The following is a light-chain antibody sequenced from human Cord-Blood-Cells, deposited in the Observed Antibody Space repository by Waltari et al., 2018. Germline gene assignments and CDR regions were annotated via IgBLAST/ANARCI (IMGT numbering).Light chain of an antibody. Sequence: QSALTQPASVSGSPGQSITISCTGTSSDVGSYNLVSWYQQHPGKAPKLMIYEGSKRPSGVSNRFSGSKSGNTASLTISGLQAEDEADYYCSSYTSSPRYVFGTGTKVTVL. V-gene: IGLV2-14*02. CDR3: SSYTSSPRYV. CDR2: EGS. J-gene: IGLJ1*01. CDR1: SSDVGSYNL.